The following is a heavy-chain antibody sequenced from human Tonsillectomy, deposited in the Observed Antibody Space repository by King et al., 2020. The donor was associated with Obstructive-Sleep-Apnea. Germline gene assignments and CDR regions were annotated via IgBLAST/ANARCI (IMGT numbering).Heavy chain of an antibody. CDR3: ARDPPQWELPFDS. J-gene: IGHJ4*02. CDR1: GFTFRRDW. CDR2: IKEDGGEK. Sequence: VQLVESGGGLVQPGGSLRLTCAASGFTFRRDWMSWVRQAPGKGLEWGANIKEDGGEKNYVDSWKGRFTISRDNAKNSLTLQMNSLRADDTAVYYCARDPPQWELPFDSWGLGTLVTVSS. V-gene: IGHV3-7*03. D-gene: IGHD1-26*01.